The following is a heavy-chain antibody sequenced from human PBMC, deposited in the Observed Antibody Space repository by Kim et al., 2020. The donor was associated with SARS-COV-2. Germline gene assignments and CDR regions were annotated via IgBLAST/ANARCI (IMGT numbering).Heavy chain of an antibody. Sequence: SGGSTKYYADSVKGRFTISRDNAKNSLYLQMNSLRAEDTAVYYCAIVMNYWGQGTLVTVSS. CDR3: AIVMNY. CDR2: SGGSTK. V-gene: IGHV3-48*03. D-gene: IGHD3-16*01. J-gene: IGHJ4*02.